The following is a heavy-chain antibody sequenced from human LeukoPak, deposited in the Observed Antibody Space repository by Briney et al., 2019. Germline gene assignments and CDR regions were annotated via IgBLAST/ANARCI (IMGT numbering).Heavy chain of an antibody. CDR2: INHSGST. CDR3: ASVDYYDSSGYYGLDY. CDR1: GGSFSGYY. D-gene: IGHD3-22*01. J-gene: IGHJ4*02. V-gene: IGHV4-34*01. Sequence: NTSETLSLTCAVYGGSFSGYYWSWIRQPLGKGLEWIGEINHSGSTNYNPSLKSRVTISVDTSKNQFSLKLSSVTAADTAVYYCASVDYYDSSGYYGLDYWGQGTLVTVSS.